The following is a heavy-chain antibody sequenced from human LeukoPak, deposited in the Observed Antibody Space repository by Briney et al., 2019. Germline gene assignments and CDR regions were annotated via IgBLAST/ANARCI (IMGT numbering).Heavy chain of an antibody. CDR2: INHSGST. CDR1: GGSFSGCY. V-gene: IGHV4-34*01. Sequence: PSETLSLTCAVYGGSFSGCYWSWIRQPPGKGLEWIGEINHSGSTNYNPSLKSRVTISVDTSKNQFSLKLSSVTAADTAVYFCARGPPTDYYDSSGFYHVFDYWGQGTLVTVSS. D-gene: IGHD3-22*01. J-gene: IGHJ4*02. CDR3: ARGPPTDYYDSSGFYHVFDY.